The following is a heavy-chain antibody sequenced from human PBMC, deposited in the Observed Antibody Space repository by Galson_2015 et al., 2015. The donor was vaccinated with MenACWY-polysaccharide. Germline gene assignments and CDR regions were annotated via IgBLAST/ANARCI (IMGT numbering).Heavy chain of an antibody. CDR1: GFTFTSYA. CDR3: ARVRYSTGKYQFDY. Sequence: SLRLSCAASGFTFTSYAMSWVRQAPGKGLEWVSTIGGSGSNTHYADSVKGRFTISRDNSKNTLSLQMNSLRAEDTAVYYCARVRYSTGKYQFDYWGRGTLVAVSS. V-gene: IGHV3-23*01. CDR2: IGGSGSNT. J-gene: IGHJ4*02. D-gene: IGHD2-2*01.